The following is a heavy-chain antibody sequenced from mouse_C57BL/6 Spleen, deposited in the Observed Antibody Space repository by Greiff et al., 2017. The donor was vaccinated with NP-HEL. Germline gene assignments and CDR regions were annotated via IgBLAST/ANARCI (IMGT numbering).Heavy chain of an antibody. D-gene: IGHD1-2*01. V-gene: IGHV1-64*01. CDR3: ASSLLRLSRGYFDV. J-gene: IGHJ1*03. Sequence: VQLQQSGAELVKPGASVKLSCKASGYTFTSYWMHWVKQRPGQGLEWIGMIHPNSGSTNYNEKFKSKATLTVDKSSSTAYMQLSSLTSEDSAVYYCASSLLRLSRGYFDVWGTGTTVTVSS. CDR1: GYTFTSYW. CDR2: IHPNSGST.